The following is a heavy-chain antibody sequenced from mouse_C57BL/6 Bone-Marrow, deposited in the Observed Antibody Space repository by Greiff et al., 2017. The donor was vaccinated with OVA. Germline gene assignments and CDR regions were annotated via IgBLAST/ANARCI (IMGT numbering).Heavy chain of an antibody. V-gene: IGHV3-6*01. Sequence: EVKLMESGPGLVKPSQSLSLTCSVTGYSITSGYYWNWIRQFPGNKLEWMGYISYDGSNNYNPSLKNRISITRDTSKNQFFLKLNSVTTEDTATYYCARDWDSNSWFAYWGQGTLVTVAA. CDR1: GYSITSGYY. CDR3: ARDWDSNSWFAY. D-gene: IGHD2-5*01. J-gene: IGHJ3*01. CDR2: ISYDGSN.